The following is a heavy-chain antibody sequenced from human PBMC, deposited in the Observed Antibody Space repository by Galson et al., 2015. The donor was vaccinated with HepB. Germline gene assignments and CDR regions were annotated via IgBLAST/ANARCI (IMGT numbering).Heavy chain of an antibody. D-gene: IGHD3-16*01. CDR2: ISGSGGST. CDR3: ATPVGDHMGVLWY. Sequence: SLRLSCAASGFTFSSYAMSWVRQAPGKGLEWVSAISGSGGSTYYADSAKGRFTISRDNSKTTLYLQMNSLRAEDTAVYYCATPVGDHMGVLWYWGQGTLVTVSS. V-gene: IGHV3-23*01. CDR1: GFTFSSYA. J-gene: IGHJ4*02.